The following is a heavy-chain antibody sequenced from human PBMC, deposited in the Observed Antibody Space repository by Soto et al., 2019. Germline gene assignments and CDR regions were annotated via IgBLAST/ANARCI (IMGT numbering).Heavy chain of an antibody. Sequence: EVQLLESGGGLVQPGGSLRLSCAASGFTFSSYAMSWVRQAPGKGLEWVPATSGSGGSTYYADSVKGRFTISRDNSKSRLSLQMNSLRAEDTAVYYCADESGLLPSPLFDYWGQGTLVTVSS. CDR1: GFTFSSYA. J-gene: IGHJ4*02. D-gene: IGHD2-15*01. CDR3: ADESGLLPSPLFDY. V-gene: IGHV3-23*01. CDR2: TSGSGGST.